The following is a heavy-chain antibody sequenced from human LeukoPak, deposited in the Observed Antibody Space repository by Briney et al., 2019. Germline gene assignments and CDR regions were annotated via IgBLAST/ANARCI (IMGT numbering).Heavy chain of an antibody. J-gene: IGHJ4*02. Sequence: SETLSLTCTVSGGSISSGGYYWSWIRQHPGKGLEWIVYIYYSGSTYYNPSLKSRVTISVDTSKNQFSLKLSSVTAADTAVYYCARGGRDSSGEPDLQFDYWGQGTLVTVSS. CDR1: GGSISSGGYY. CDR2: IYYSGST. CDR3: ARGGRDSSGEPDLQFDY. V-gene: IGHV4-31*03. D-gene: IGHD3-22*01.